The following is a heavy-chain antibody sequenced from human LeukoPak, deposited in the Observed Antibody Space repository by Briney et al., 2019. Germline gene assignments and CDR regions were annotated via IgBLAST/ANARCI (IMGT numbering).Heavy chain of an antibody. D-gene: IGHD6-13*01. CDR2: IRYDGSNK. V-gene: IGHV3-30*02. CDR1: GFTFSSYG. CDR3: AKDLRGSSSWYYFDY. Sequence: PGGSLRLSCAASGFTFSSYGMHWVRQAPGKGLEWVAFIRYDGSNKYYADSVKGRFTISRDNSKNTLYLQMNSLRAEDTAVYHCAKDLRGSSSWYYFDYWGQGTLVTVSS. J-gene: IGHJ4*02.